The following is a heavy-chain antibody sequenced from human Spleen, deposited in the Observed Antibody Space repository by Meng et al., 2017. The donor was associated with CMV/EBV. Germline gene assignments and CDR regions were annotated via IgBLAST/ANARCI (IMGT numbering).Heavy chain of an antibody. D-gene: IGHD3-16*02. CDR2: INYSGST. CDR3: ARPSLSFSGSPLGY. J-gene: IGHJ4*02. Sequence: SGGSVSSGNYYWSWIRQPPGKGLEWIGYINYSGSTDCNPSLKSRVTISVDKSKNQFSLNLRSVTAADTAIYYCARPSLSFSGSPLGYWGQGTLVTVSS. V-gene: IGHV4-61*01. CDR1: GGSVSSGNYY.